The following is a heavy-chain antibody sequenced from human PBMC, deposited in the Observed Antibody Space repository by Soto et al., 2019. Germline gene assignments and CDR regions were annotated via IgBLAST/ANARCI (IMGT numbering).Heavy chain of an antibody. J-gene: IGHJ4*02. CDR2: ISGSGGDT. V-gene: IGHV3-23*01. CDR3: AKDQNYYDNRPTDY. CDR1: EFTFSSYS. Sequence: PGGSLXLSCAVSEFTFSSYSMSWVRQAPGKGLEWVSAISGSGGDTNYADSVKGRFTISRDNSKNTLYLQMNSLRAEDTAVYYCAKDQNYYDNRPTDYWGQGTPVTVSS. D-gene: IGHD3-22*01.